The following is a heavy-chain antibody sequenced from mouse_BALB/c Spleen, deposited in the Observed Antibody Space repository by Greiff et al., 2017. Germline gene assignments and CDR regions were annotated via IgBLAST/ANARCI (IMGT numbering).Heavy chain of an antibody. V-gene: IGHV1-54*01. D-gene: IGHD1-1*01. Sequence: VKLMESGAELVRPGTSVKVSCKASGYAFTNYLIEWVKQRPGQGLEWIGVINPGSGGTNYNEKFKGKATLTADKSSSTAYMQLSRLTSEDSAVYFGARDYYGSSHWYFDVWGAGTTVTVSS. CDR2: INPGSGGT. CDR3: ARDYYGSSHWYFDV. CDR1: GYAFTNYL. J-gene: IGHJ1*01.